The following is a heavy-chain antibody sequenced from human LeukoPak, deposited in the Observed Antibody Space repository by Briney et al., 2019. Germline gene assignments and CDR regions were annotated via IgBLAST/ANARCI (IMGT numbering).Heavy chain of an antibody. CDR3: ARVMVRGVILRGMDV. J-gene: IGHJ6*02. Sequence: ASVKVSCKASGGTFSSYAISWVRQAPGQWLEWMESIIPIFDKANYEQKLQGRVTITADESKSTAYMELSSLRSEDTAVYYCARVMVRGVILRGMDVWGQGTTVTVS. D-gene: IGHD3-10*01. CDR2: IIPIFDKA. V-gene: IGHV1-69*13. CDR1: GGTFSSYA.